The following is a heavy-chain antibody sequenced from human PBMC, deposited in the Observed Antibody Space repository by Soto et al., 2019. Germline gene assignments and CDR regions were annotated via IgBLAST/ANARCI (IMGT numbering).Heavy chain of an antibody. CDR3: AKDWWYGGLDY. Sequence: SETLSLTCTVSGGSISSHYWSWVRQPPGKGLEWIGYIHDSGTTDYNPSLKSRVTISLDTSKNQFSLKLSSLTAAGTAVYYCAKDWWYGGLDYWGQGTLVTVSS. CDR2: IHDSGTT. D-gene: IGHD2-15*01. CDR1: GGSISSHY. V-gene: IGHV4-59*11. J-gene: IGHJ4*02.